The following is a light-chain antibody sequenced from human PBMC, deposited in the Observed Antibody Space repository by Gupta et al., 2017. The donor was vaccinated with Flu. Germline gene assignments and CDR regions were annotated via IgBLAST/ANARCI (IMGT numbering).Light chain of an antibody. J-gene: IGLJ1*01. CDR2: KET. CDR3: QSADSRSAYYV. V-gene: IGLV3-25*03. CDR1: ALPNQY. Sequence: SYALTQPPSMSVSPGQTDRITCSGDALPNQYAYWYQQKPGQAPVLLIYKETERPSGIPERFSGSNSGTTVTLTISGVQAEDEADYYCQSADSRSAYYVFGTGTKVTVL.